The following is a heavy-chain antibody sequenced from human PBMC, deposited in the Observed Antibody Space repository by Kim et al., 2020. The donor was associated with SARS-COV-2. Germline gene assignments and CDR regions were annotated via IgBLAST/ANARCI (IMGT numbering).Heavy chain of an antibody. V-gene: IGHV3-11*06. Sequence: GRFTISRDNAKNSLYLQMNSLRAEDTAVYYCARDLHPYYYDSSGYYYFDYWGQGTLVTVSS. CDR3: ARDLHPYYYDSSGYYYFDY. J-gene: IGHJ4*02. D-gene: IGHD3-22*01.